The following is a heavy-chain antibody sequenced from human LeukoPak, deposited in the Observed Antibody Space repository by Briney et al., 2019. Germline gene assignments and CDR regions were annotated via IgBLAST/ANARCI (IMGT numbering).Heavy chain of an antibody. CDR3: ASRSSGSTFDY. D-gene: IGHD6-19*01. V-gene: IGHV3-7*01. CDR1: GFTFSSYW. Sequence: GGSLRLSCAASGFTFSSYWMSWVRQAPGKGLEWVANIKQDGSEKYCVDSVKGRFTISRGNAKNSLYLQMNSLRAEDTAVYYCASRSSGSTFDYWGQGTLVTVSS. J-gene: IGHJ4*02. CDR2: IKQDGSEK.